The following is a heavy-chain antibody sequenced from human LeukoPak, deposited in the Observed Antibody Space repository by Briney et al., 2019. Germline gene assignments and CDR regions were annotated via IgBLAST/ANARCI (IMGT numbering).Heavy chain of an antibody. CDR3: ARGTSGYYLAHYYYMDV. J-gene: IGHJ6*03. Sequence: SETLSLTCTVSGGSISSYYWTWIRQPAGKGLEWIGRIYTSGNTNQNPSLKSRVTMSVDTSKNQFSLKLKSVTAADTAVYYCARGTSGYYLAHYYYMDVWGKGTTVTVSS. CDR1: GGSISSYY. D-gene: IGHD3-3*01. CDR2: IYTSGNT. V-gene: IGHV4-4*07.